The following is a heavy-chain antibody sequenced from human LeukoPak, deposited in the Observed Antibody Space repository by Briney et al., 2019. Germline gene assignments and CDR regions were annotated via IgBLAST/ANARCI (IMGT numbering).Heavy chain of an antibody. CDR2: INPNSGGT. D-gene: IGHD5-12*01. CDR3: ARARIVATSDSYDYSYMDV. CDR1: GYTFTGYY. V-gene: IGHV1-2*02. J-gene: IGHJ6*03. Sequence: ASVKVSCKASGYTFTGYYMHWVRQAPGQGLEWMGWINPNSGGTNYAQKFQGRVTMTRDTSISTAYMELSRLRSDDTAVYYCARARIVATSDSYDYSYMDVWGKGTTV.